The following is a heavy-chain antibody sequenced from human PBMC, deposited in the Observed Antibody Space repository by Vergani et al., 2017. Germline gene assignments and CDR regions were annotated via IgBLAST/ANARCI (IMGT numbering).Heavy chain of an antibody. J-gene: IGHJ5*02. CDR2: FYYSGNT. CDR3: ASDTNSGQRADR. D-gene: IGHD2-8*01. V-gene: IGHV4-39*07. Sequence: QLQLQESCPGLVKPSETLSLTCTVPGRSISSSGYYWGWIRQPPGKGLEWIGSFYYSGNTYYTPSLKSRVTISVDTSKNQFSLTLTSVTAADTAVYYCASDTNSGQRADRWGQGIQVTVTS. CDR1: GRSISSSGYY.